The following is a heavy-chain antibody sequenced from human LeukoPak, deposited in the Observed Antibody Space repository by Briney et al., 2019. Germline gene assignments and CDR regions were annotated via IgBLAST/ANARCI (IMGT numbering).Heavy chain of an antibody. V-gene: IGHV3-49*04. CDR1: GFTFGDYA. CDR2: IRSIAYGGTT. J-gene: IGHJ4*02. Sequence: GGSLRLSCTASGFTFGDYAMSWVRQAPGKGLEWVGFIRSIAYGGTTEYAASVKGRFTISRDDSKSIAYLQMNSLKTEDTAVYYCTREATYYYGSGSQTQFDYWGQGTLVTVSS. D-gene: IGHD3-10*01. CDR3: TREATYYYGSGSQTQFDY.